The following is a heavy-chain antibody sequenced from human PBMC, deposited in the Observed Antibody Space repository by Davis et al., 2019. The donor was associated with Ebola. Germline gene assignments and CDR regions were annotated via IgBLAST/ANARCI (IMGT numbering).Heavy chain of an antibody. V-gene: IGHV3-23*01. J-gene: IGHJ4*02. CDR3: AKFSRAGESD. CDR2: ISGSGGST. D-gene: IGHD6-13*01. CDR1: GFTFSSYA. Sequence: GESLKISCAASGFTFSSYAMSWVRQAPGKGLEWVSAISGSGGSTYYADSVKGRFTISRDNSKNTLYLQMNSLRAEDTAVYYCAKFSRAGESDWGQGTLVTVSS.